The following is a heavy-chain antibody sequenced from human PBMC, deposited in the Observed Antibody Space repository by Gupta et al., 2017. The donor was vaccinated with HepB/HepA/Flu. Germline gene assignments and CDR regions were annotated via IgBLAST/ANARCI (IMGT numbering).Heavy chain of an antibody. CDR3: AKVPWIQLWTYFDN. Sequence: EVQLLESGGGLVHPGVFLRLCCAASGFTFGLYAMTWFRQAPGKGLEWVSSVSETGDRTYYADSVKGRFTSSRDNSKNTLYLQMNSLRAEDTALYYGAKVPWIQLWTYFDNWGQGTLVTVSS. V-gene: IGHV3-23*01. CDR2: VSETGDRT. CDR1: GFTFGLYA. D-gene: IGHD5-18*01. J-gene: IGHJ4*02.